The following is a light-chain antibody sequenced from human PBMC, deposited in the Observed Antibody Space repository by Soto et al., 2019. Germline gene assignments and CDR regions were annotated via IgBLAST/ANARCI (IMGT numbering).Light chain of an antibody. J-gene: IGLJ3*02. V-gene: IGLV1-44*01. CDR1: SSNIGSNT. Sequence: QSALTQPPSASGTPGQRVTISCSGSSSNIGSNTVNWFQHLPGTAPKLLIYSNTLRPSGVPDRFSGSKSGTSASLAISGLQSEDEADYYCPAWDDSLNGVVFGGGTKLTVL. CDR2: SNT. CDR3: PAWDDSLNGVV.